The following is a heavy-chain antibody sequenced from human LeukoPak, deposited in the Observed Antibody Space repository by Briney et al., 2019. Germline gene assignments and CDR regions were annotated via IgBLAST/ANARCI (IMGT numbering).Heavy chain of an antibody. J-gene: IGHJ4*02. Sequence: ASVKVSCKASGGTFSSYAISWVRQAPGQGLEWMGGIIPILVTANYAQKFQGRVTISADESTSTAYMELSSLRSEDTAVYYCARYYYYDSSGYPFDYWGQGTLVTVSS. V-gene: IGHV1-69*13. CDR2: IIPILVTA. CDR3: ARYYYYDSSGYPFDY. D-gene: IGHD3-22*01. CDR1: GGTFSSYA.